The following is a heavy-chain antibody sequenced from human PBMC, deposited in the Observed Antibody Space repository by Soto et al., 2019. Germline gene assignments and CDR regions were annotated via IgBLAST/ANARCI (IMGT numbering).Heavy chain of an antibody. CDR1: GGSFSGYY. CDR3: ARADPDASVGY. J-gene: IGHJ4*02. CDR2: ISYSGST. D-gene: IGHD3-16*01. V-gene: IGHV4-59*01. Sequence: SETLSRTCAVYGGSFSGYYWSWLRQPPGKGLEWIGYISYSGSTYYNPSLKSRVTISADTSRNQFSLKLSSVIAADTAVYYCARADPDASVGYWGQGTLVTVSS.